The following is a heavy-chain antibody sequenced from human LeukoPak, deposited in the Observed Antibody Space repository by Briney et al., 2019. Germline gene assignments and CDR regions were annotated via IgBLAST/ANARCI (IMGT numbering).Heavy chain of an antibody. Sequence: PGGSLRLSCAASGFTFSNYAMHWVRQAPGKGLEWVAVLSYDGRNKYYADSLKRRFTISRDNSEDTLSLQVNSLRAEDTAVYYYARGSIAAAGSSKGYMDVWGKGTTVTVSS. J-gene: IGHJ6*03. CDR2: LSYDGRNK. V-gene: IGHV3-30*04. CDR3: ARGSIAAAGSSKGYMDV. D-gene: IGHD6-13*01. CDR1: GFTFSNYA.